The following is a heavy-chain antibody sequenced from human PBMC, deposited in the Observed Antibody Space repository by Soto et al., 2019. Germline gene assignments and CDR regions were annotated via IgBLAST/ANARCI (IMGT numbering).Heavy chain of an antibody. D-gene: IGHD6-19*01. CDR2: IYYSGST. Sequence: QVQLQESGPGLVKPSETLSLTCTVSGGSISSYYWSWIRQPPGKGLEWIGYIYYSGSTNYNPSLTSRVTISVDTSKNQFSLKLSSVTAADTAVYYCARYPYSSGWAGGYYFDYWGQGTLVTVSS. CDR3: ARYPYSSGWAGGYYFDY. J-gene: IGHJ4*02. CDR1: GGSISSYY. V-gene: IGHV4-59*01.